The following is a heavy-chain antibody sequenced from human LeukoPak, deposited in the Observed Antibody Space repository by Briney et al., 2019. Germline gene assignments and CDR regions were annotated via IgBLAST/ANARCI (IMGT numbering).Heavy chain of an antibody. Sequence: GASVKVSCKASGYTFTGYYMHWVRQAPGQGLEWMGWINPNSGGTNYAQKFQGRVTMTRDTSISTAYMELSRLRSDDTAVYYCARVVLSYSSGWYGDWGYWGQGTLVTVSS. J-gene: IGHJ4*02. D-gene: IGHD6-19*01. CDR2: INPNSGGT. V-gene: IGHV1-2*02. CDR3: ARVVLSYSSGWYGDWGY. CDR1: GYTFTGYY.